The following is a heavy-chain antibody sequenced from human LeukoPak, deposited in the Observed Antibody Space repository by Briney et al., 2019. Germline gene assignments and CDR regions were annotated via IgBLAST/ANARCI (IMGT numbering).Heavy chain of an antibody. CDR3: VVVPAAIPLDY. D-gene: IGHD2-2*01. V-gene: IGHV3-15*01. J-gene: IGHJ4*02. CDR2: IKSKTDGGTT. CDR1: GFTFSNAW. Sequence: GGSLRLSCAASGFTFSNAWMSWVRQAPGKGLEWVGRIKSKTDGGTTDYAAPVKGRFTISRDDSKNTLYLQMNSLKTEDTAVYYCVVVPAAIPLDYWGQGTLVTVSS.